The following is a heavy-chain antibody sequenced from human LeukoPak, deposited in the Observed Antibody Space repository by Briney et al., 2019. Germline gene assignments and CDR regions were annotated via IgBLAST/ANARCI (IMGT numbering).Heavy chain of an antibody. Sequence: GGSLRLSCAASGFTFSGYWMHWVRQVQGRGLVWVSRINRDGSITEYADSVKGRFTISRDNAKSTLYLQMNSLRAEDTAVYYCARPKYDFQDWFDPWGQGTLVTVSS. D-gene: IGHD2-21*02. J-gene: IGHJ5*02. CDR3: ARPKYDFQDWFDP. CDR2: INRDGSIT. CDR1: GFTFSGYW. V-gene: IGHV3-74*03.